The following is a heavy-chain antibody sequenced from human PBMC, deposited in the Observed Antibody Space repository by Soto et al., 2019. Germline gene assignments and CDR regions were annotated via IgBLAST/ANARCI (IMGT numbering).Heavy chain of an antibody. D-gene: IGHD2-8*01. J-gene: IGHJ5*02. V-gene: IGHV3-30-3*01. CDR2: VSYDGSNE. CDR3: ERVAGYCPTASCQTPPYLRTNWGDP. CDR1: GFTFTNYG. Sequence: QVQLVESGGGVVQPGASLRLSCAASGFTFTNYGVHGVRLAPGKGLEWVAVVSYDGSNEYYADSVKGRFTVSRDDSKSTLYLQMNSLRGEDTAVYFCERVAGYCPTASCQTPPYLRTNWGDPWGRGTPVTVSS.